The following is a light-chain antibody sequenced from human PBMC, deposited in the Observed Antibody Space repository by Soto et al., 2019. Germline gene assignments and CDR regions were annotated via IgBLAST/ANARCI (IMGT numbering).Light chain of an antibody. Sequence: DIVMTQSPDSLAVSLGERATINCKSSQNILYGSNNRNSLAWFQQKPGQPPTLLIYWASTRESGVPDRFSGSGSGADFTLTISSLQPEDVALYCCQQYFSPPPTFGQGTKLEI. CDR2: WAS. CDR3: QQYFSPPPT. V-gene: IGKV4-1*01. J-gene: IGKJ2*01. CDR1: QNILYGSNNRNS.